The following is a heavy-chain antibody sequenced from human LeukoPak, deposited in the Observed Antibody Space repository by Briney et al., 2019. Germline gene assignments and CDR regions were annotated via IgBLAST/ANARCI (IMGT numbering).Heavy chain of an antibody. V-gene: IGHV4-4*07. CDR3: ARAKYSSSSRGYNWFDP. D-gene: IGHD6-13*01. CDR1: GGSISSYY. Sequence: SETLSLTCTVSGGSISSYYWSWIRQPAGKGLEWIGRIYTSGSTNYNPSLKSQVTMSVDTSKNQFSLKLSSVTAADTAVYYCARAKYSSSSRGYNWFDPWGQGTLVTVSS. J-gene: IGHJ5*02. CDR2: IYTSGST.